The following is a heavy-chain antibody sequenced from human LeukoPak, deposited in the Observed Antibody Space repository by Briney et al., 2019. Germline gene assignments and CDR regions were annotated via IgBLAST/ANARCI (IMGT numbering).Heavy chain of an antibody. CDR2: ISYDGSNK. CDR3: ARDLDIVVVPAATYYYYGMDV. J-gene: IGHJ6*02. V-gene: IGHV3-30-3*01. Sequence: PGGSLRLSCAASGFTFSSYAMHWVRHAPGKGLEWVAVISYDGSNKYYADSVKGRFTISRDNSKNTLYLQMNSLRAEDTAVYYCARDLDIVVVPAATYYYYGMDVWGQGTTVTVSS. CDR1: GFTFSSYA. D-gene: IGHD2-2*03.